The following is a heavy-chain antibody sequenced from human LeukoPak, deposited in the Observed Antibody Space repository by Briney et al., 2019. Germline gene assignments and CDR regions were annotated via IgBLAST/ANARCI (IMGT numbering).Heavy chain of an antibody. D-gene: IGHD4-11*01. Sequence: ASVKVSCKASGYTFTSNYIHWVRQAPGQGLEWMGIINPSGGSTSYAQKFQGRVTMTRDTSTSTVYMELSSLRSEDTAVYYCARDLKGSNAYYYYYGMDVWGQGTTVTVSS. CDR3: ARDLKGSNAYYYYYGMDV. CDR2: INPSGGST. CDR1: GYTFTSNY. V-gene: IGHV1-46*01. J-gene: IGHJ6*02.